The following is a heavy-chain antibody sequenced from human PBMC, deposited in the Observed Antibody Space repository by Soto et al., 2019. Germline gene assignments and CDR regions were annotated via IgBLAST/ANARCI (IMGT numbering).Heavy chain of an antibody. CDR1: GGSISSGGYS. Sequence: SLTCAVSGGSISSGGYSWSWIRQPPGKGLEWIGYIYHSGSTYYNPSLKSRVTISVDRSKNQFSLKLSSVTAADTAVYYCARLVGYNSDRRYNWFDPWGQGTLVTVSS. J-gene: IGHJ5*02. CDR3: ARLVGYNSDRRYNWFDP. D-gene: IGHD1-20*01. CDR2: IYHSGST. V-gene: IGHV4-30-2*01.